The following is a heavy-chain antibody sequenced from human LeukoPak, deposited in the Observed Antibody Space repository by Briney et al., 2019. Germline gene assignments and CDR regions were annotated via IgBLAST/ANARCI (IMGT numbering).Heavy chain of an antibody. V-gene: IGHV3-23*01. J-gene: IGHJ1*01. CDR2: ISGSGGST. Sequence: GGSLRLSCAASGFTFSSYAMSWVRQAPGKGLEWVSAISGSGGSTYYADSVKGRFTISRDNSKNTLYLQMNSLGAEDTAVYYCAKVGATVSRFPMWFQHWGQGTLVTVSS. CDR1: GFTFSSYA. D-gene: IGHD4-17*01. CDR3: AKVGATVSRFPMWFQH.